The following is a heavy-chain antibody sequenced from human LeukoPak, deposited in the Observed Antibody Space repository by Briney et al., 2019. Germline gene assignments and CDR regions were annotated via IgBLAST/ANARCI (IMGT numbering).Heavy chain of an antibody. Sequence: SRTLSLTCAVSGDSISSNNWWNWVRQPPGKGLEWIGETHHSGNTNYNPSLKSRVTMSVDKSKNQLSLKLSSVTAADTAVYYCARDTEGGSAWYFDYWGQGALVTVSS. CDR2: THHSGNT. V-gene: IGHV4-4*02. CDR1: GDSISSNNW. CDR3: ARDTEGGSAWYFDY. J-gene: IGHJ4*02. D-gene: IGHD2-15*01.